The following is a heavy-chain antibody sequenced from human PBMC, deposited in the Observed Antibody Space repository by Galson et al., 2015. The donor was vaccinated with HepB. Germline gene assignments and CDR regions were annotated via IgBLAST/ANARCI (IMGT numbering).Heavy chain of an antibody. CDR2: ISWNSGSI. Sequence: SLRLSCAASGFTFDDYAMHWVRQAPGKGLEWVSGISWNSGSIGYADSVKGRFTISRDNAKNSLYLQMNSLRAEDTALYYCAKDMATAIRGSYGMDVWGQGTTVTVSS. J-gene: IGHJ6*02. CDR3: AKDMATAIRGSYGMDV. V-gene: IGHV3-9*01. D-gene: IGHD5-18*01. CDR1: GFTFDDYA.